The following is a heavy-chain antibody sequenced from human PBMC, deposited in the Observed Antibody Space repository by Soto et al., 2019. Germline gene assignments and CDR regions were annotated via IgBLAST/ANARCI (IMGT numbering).Heavy chain of an antibody. J-gene: IGHJ4*02. CDR1: GGSFSGYY. D-gene: IGHD3-10*01. CDR2: INHSGST. V-gene: IGHV4-34*01. Sequence: PSETLSLTCAVYGGSFSGYYWSWIRQPPGKGLEWIGEINHSGSTNYNPSLKSRVTISADTSKNQFSLKLSSVTAADTAVYYCARVFFNYYGSGSYSLDYWGQGTLVTVSS. CDR3: ARVFFNYYGSGSYSLDY.